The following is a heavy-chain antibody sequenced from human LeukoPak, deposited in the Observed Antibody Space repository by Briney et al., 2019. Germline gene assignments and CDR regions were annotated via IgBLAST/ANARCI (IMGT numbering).Heavy chain of an antibody. CDR3: AKDSRAALVGPYYMDV. D-gene: IGHD6-25*01. Sequence: GGSLRLSCAPSGFTFSSYGMSWVRQAPGKGLEWVSYITGSSDSTYYADSVKGRFTISRDNSKNTLYLQMNSLRAEDTAVYYCAKDSRAALVGPYYMDVWGKGTTVTISS. J-gene: IGHJ6*03. CDR1: GFTFSSYG. V-gene: IGHV3-23*01. CDR2: ITGSSDST.